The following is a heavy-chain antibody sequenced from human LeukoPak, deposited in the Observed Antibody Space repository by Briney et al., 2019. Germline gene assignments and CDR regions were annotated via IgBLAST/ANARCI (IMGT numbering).Heavy chain of an antibody. D-gene: IGHD5-18*01. Sequence: GGSLRLSCAASGFTFSTFAMIWVRQPPGKGLEWVSSIFPSGGEIHYADSVRGRFTISRDNSKNTLYLQMNSLRTEDRAVYYCARGLQRHVDTTMVSRLWDYWGQGTLVTVSS. J-gene: IGHJ4*02. CDR3: ARGLQRHVDTTMVSRLWDY. V-gene: IGHV3-23*01. CDR1: GFTFSTFA. CDR2: IFPSGGEI.